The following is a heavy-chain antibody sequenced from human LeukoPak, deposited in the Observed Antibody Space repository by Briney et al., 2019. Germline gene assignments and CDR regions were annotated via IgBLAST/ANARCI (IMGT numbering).Heavy chain of an antibody. CDR1: GSTFSSYA. D-gene: IGHD6-6*01. Sequence: SVKVSCKASGSTFSSYAISWVRQAPGQGLEWMGGIIPIFGTANYAQKFQGRVTITADKSTSTAYMELSSLRSEDTAVYYCARELGSSSSPTHFDYWGQGTLVTVSS. CDR3: ARELGSSSSPTHFDY. CDR2: IIPIFGTA. V-gene: IGHV1-69*06. J-gene: IGHJ4*02.